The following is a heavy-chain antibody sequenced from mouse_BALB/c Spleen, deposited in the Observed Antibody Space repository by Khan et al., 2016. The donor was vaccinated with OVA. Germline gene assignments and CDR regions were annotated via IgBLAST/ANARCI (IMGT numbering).Heavy chain of an antibody. D-gene: IGHD2-1*01. CDR3: ANGNYGWFAY. J-gene: IGHJ3*01. CDR1: GFTFSSFV. Sequence: EVELVESGGGLVEPGGSLKLSCAASGFTFSSFVMSWVRQTPEKRQEWVATISSAATYTYYPDSVKGRFTISRDNAKNTLYLQMNSLRSEDTAIYYCANGNYGWFAYWGQGTLVTVSA. V-gene: IGHV5-9-1*01. CDR2: ISSAATYT.